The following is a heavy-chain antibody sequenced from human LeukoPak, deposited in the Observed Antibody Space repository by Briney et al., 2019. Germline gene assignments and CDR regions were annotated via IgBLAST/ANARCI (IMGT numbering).Heavy chain of an antibody. D-gene: IGHD1-14*01. J-gene: IGHJ3*02. CDR2: INPNSGGT. Sequence: ASVKVSCKASGYTFTGYYMHWVRQAPGQGLEWMGWINPNSGGTNYAQKFQGRVTMTRDTSTATAYMELRWLTSDDTAVYYCARDLFTRKTLGNWDSRAFHIWGQGTMVTVSS. CDR3: ARDLFTRKTLGNWDSRAFHI. V-gene: IGHV1-2*02. CDR1: GYTFTGYY.